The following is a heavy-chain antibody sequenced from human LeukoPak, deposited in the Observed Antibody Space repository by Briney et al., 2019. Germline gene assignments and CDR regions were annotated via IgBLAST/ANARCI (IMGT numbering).Heavy chain of an antibody. J-gene: IGHJ1*01. CDR2: IYSGGTM. V-gene: IGHV3-53*05. CDR1: GFTVSNNY. CDR3: ARESNGGVYFQH. D-gene: IGHD2-8*02. Sequence: PGGSLRLSCAASGFTVSNNYMSWVRQAPGEGLEWVSVIYSGGTMYYADSVKGRFTISRDNSKNTLYLQMNSLRGEDTALYYCARESNGGVYFQHWGQGTVVTVSS.